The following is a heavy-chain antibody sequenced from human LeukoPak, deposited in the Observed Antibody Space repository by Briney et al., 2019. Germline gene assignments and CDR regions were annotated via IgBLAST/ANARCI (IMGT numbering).Heavy chain of an antibody. J-gene: IGHJ3*02. CDR1: GYTFTSYD. V-gene: IGHV1-8*01. CDR2: MNPNSGNT. D-gene: IGHD3-22*01. CDR3: ARGPGYYDSSGSGDAFDI. Sequence: ASVKVSCKASGYTFTSYDINWVRQATGQGLEWMGWMNPNSGNTGYAQKFQGGVTMTRNTSISTAYMELSSLRSEDTAVYYCARGPGYYDSSGSGDAFDIWGQGTMVTVSS.